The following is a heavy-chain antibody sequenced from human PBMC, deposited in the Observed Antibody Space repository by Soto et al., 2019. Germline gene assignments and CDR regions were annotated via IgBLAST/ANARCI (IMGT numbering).Heavy chain of an antibody. D-gene: IGHD3-3*01. J-gene: IGHJ5*02. CDR2: IYHSGST. CDR1: GGSISSYY. CDR3: ARGSEPYYDFWSGPFDP. Sequence: SETLSLTCTVSGGSISSYYWSWIRQPPGKGLEWIGYIYHSGSTYYNPSLKSRVTISVDRSKNQFSLKLSSVTAADTAVYYCARGSEPYYDFWSGPFDPWGQGTLVTVSS. V-gene: IGHV4-59*12.